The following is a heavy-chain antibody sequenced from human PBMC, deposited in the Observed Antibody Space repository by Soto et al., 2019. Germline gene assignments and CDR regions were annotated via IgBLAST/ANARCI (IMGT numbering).Heavy chain of an antibody. CDR1: GFTFSSYA. CDR2: ISGSGGST. J-gene: IGHJ4*02. V-gene: IGHV3-23*04. CDR3: AKDDLVGAAPLDY. Sequence: VQLVESGGGVVQPGRSLRLSCAASGFTFSSYAMSWVRQAPGKGLEWVSAISGSGGSTYYADSVKGRFTISRDNSKNTLYLQMNSLSAEDTAVYYCAKDDLVGAAPLDYWGQGTLVTVSS. D-gene: IGHD1-26*01.